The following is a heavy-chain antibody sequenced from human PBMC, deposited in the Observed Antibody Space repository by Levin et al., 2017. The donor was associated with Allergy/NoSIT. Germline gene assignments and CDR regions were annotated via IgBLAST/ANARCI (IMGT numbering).Heavy chain of an antibody. CDR1: GYTFTSYA. CDR2: INAGNGNT. CDR3: ARGLQQLAPYYFDY. J-gene: IGHJ4*02. D-gene: IGHD6-13*01. Sequence: ASVKVSCKASGYTFTSYAMHWVRQAPGQRLEWMGWINAGNGNTKYSQKFQGRVTITRDTSASTAYMELSSLRSEDTAVYYCARGLQQLAPYYFDYWGQGTLVTVSS. V-gene: IGHV1-3*01.